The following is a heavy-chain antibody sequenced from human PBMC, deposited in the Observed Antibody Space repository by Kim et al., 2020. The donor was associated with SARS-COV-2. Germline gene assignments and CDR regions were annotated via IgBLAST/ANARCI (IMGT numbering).Heavy chain of an antibody. J-gene: IGHJ3*02. D-gene: IGHD6-6*01. CDR1: GGSISSSSYY. CDR2: IYYSGST. V-gene: IGHV4-39*01. CDR3: ARQDTAARPPMRAFDI. Sequence: SETLSLTCTVSGGSISSSSYYWGWIRQPPGKGLEWIGSIYYSGSTYYNPSLKSRVTISVDTSKNQFSLKLSSVTAADTAVYYCARQDTAARPPMRAFDIWGQGKMVTVSS.